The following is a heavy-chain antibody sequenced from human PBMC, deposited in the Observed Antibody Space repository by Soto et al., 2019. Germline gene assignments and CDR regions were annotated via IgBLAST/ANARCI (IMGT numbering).Heavy chain of an antibody. CDR2: IDQNGIT. Sequence: SETLSPTFAVSGDPISSSKWWTWVRQTPGKGLEWIGKIDQNGITNYNPSLESRVTILKDNSKNQLSLKLTSVTAVDSAVYYCARLNRDYYYYGMDVWGQGATVTVSS. V-gene: IGHV4-4*02. J-gene: IGHJ6*02. CDR1: GDPISSSKW. CDR3: ARLNRDYYYYGMDV.